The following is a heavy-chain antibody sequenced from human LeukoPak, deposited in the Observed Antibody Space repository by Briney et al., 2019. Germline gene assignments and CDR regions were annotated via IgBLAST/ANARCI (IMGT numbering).Heavy chain of an antibody. D-gene: IGHD3-10*01. CDR2: IYYSGST. J-gene: IGHJ4*02. Sequence: SETLSLTCTVSGGSISSYYWSWIRQPPGKGLEWIGSIYYSGSTNYNPSLKSRVTISVDTSKNQFSLKLSSVTAADTAVYYCARGPDYGSGSYRGPFDYWGQGTLVTVSS. V-gene: IGHV4-59*01. CDR3: ARGPDYGSGSYRGPFDY. CDR1: GGSISSYY.